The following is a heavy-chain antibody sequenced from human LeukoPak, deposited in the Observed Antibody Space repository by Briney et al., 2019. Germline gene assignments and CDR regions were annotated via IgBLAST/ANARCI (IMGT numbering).Heavy chain of an antibody. Sequence: GGPREISCQVSDSHFNSYWIGGARRMPGKGLERMGITFPGDSQTRNSPPCQAQFPTSADKSSNTAYLQWSSLKASDTGIYYCARVSGTTLPGHYFDYWGQGTLVTVSS. CDR2: TFPGDSQT. J-gene: IGHJ4*02. V-gene: IGHV5-51*01. CDR1: DSHFNSYW. D-gene: IGHD1-7*01. CDR3: ARVSGTTLPGHYFDY.